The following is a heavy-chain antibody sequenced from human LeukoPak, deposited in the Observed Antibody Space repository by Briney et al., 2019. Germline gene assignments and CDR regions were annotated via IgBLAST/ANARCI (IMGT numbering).Heavy chain of an antibody. CDR3: ARGLLGDYDYVWGSYRPPRYYFDY. V-gene: IGHV4-38-2*02. CDR1: DYSISSSYY. D-gene: IGHD3-16*02. Sequence: SETLSLTCTVSDYSISSSYYWGWIRQPPGKGLEWFGIIYHSGSTYYNPSLKSRVTISVDTSKNQFSLKLSSVTAADTAVYYCARGLLGDYDYVWGSYRPPRYYFDYWAREPWSPSPQ. CDR2: IYHSGST. J-gene: IGHJ4*02.